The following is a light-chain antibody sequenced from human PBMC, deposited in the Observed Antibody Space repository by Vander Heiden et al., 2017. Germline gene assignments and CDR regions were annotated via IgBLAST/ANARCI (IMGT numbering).Light chain of an antibody. J-gene: IGLJ1*01. V-gene: IGLV2-14*03. Sequence: QSALTQPASVSGSPGQSTTLSCTASSSDVGGYDSVSWYQKHTGAAPKLMIYDVTNRPSGRASRFSGCKSGHTASLTISGHQDEDEADYYCASDTTSGTYVFGPGTTVTVL. CDR2: DVT. CDR3: ASDTTSGTYV. CDR1: SSDVGGYDS.